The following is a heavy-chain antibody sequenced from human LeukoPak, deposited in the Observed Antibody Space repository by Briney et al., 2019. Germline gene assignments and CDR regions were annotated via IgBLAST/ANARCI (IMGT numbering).Heavy chain of an antibody. J-gene: IGHJ5*02. Sequence: GGSLRLSCAASGFTFSSYSMNWVRQAPGKGLEWVAVISYDGSNKYYADSVKGRFTISRDNSKNTLYLQMNSLRAEDTAVYYCARTYYYGSGSHNWFDPWGQGTLVTVSS. D-gene: IGHD3-10*01. CDR1: GFTFSSYS. CDR2: ISYDGSNK. CDR3: ARTYYYGSGSHNWFDP. V-gene: IGHV3-30*03.